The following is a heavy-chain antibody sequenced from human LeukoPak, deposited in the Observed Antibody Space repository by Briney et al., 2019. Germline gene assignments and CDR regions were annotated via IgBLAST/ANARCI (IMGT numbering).Heavy chain of an antibody. CDR1: GFTFSKHA. CDR2: ISYDGSNK. Sequence: QPGGSLRLSCAASGFTFSKHAMHWVRQAPGRGLEWVAVISYDGSNKYYADSVKGRFTISRDNAKNSLYLQMNSLRAEDTAVYYCARERCCWSSGWPNDAFDIWGQGTMVTVSS. J-gene: IGHJ3*02. D-gene: IGHD6-19*01. V-gene: IGHV3-30*04. CDR3: ARERCCWSSGWPNDAFDI.